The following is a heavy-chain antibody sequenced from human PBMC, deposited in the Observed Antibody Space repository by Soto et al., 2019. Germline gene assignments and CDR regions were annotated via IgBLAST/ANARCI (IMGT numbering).Heavy chain of an antibody. Sequence: LRLSCAASGFTFSIYSMNWVRQAPGKGLEWVSSISSTTNYIYYADSMKGRFTVSRDNAKNSVYLDMNSLSAEDTAVYYCARESEDLTSNFDYRGKGTLVTVSS. CDR3: ARESEDLTSNFDY. CDR1: GFTFSIYS. V-gene: IGHV3-21*01. CDR2: ISSTTNYI. J-gene: IGHJ4*02.